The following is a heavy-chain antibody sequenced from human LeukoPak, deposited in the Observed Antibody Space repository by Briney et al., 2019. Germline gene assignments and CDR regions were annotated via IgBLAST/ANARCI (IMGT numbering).Heavy chain of an antibody. CDR2: IHPSGST. CDR1: GYSISSGYY. J-gene: IGHJ4*02. Sequence: KPSETLSLTCTVSGYSISSGYYWGWIRQPPGKGLEWIGRIHPSGSTNYNPSLKSRVTLSVDTSKNQFSLKLSSVTAADTAVYYCARGPPPDFDYWGRGTLVTVSS. V-gene: IGHV4-38-2*02. CDR3: ARGPPPDFDY.